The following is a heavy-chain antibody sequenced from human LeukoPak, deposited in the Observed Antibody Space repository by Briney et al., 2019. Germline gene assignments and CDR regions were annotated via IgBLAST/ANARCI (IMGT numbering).Heavy chain of an antibody. D-gene: IGHD1-7*01. V-gene: IGHV4-34*01. CDR2: INHSGST. Sequence: KPSETLSLTCAVYGGSFSGYYWSWIRQPPGKGLEWIGEINHSGSTNYNPSLKSRVTISVDTSKNQFSLKLSSVTAADTAVYYCARLNLELRYYYYYMDVWGKGTTVTVSS. CDR1: GGSFSGYY. J-gene: IGHJ6*03. CDR3: ARLNLELRYYYYYMDV.